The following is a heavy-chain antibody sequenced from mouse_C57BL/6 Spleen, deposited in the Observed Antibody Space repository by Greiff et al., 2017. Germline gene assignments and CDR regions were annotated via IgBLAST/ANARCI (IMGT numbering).Heavy chain of an antibody. CDR2: IDPETGGT. J-gene: IGHJ1*03. D-gene: IGHD1-1*01. V-gene: IGHV1-15*01. CDR1: GYTFTDYE. CDR3: TRRDYGSSYWYFDV. Sequence: VKLMESGAELVRPGASVTLSCKASGYTFTDYEMHWVKQTPVHGLEWIGAIDPETGGTAYNQKFTGTAILTADKYSSTAYMELRSLTSEDSAVYYCTRRDYGSSYWYFDVWGTGTTVTVSS.